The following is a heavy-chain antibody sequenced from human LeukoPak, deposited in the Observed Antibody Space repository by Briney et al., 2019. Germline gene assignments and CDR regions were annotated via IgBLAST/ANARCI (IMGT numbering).Heavy chain of an antibody. J-gene: IGHJ5*02. CDR1: GFTLSSFW. Sequence: GGSLRLSCAASGFTLSSFWMHWVRHAPGKGLEWVSAISGSGGSTYYADSVKGRFTISRDNSKNTLYLQMNSLRAEDTAVYYCAKDSAALTGLHVNWFDPWGQGTLVTVSS. CDR2: ISGSGGST. D-gene: IGHD3-9*01. V-gene: IGHV3-23*01. CDR3: AKDSAALTGLHVNWFDP.